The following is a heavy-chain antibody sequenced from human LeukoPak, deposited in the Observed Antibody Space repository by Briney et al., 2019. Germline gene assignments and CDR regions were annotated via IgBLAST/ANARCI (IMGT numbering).Heavy chain of an antibody. D-gene: IGHD1-26*01. CDR2: TTSSSSYI. CDR3: ARDLHSGSYEDAFDI. Sequence: GGSLRLSCAASGFTFSSYTMNWVRQAPGKGLEWVSSTTSSSSYIYYADSVKGRFTISRDNAENSLYLQMNSLRAEDTAVYYCARDLHSGSYEDAFDIWGQGTMVTVSS. CDR1: GFTFSSYT. J-gene: IGHJ3*02. V-gene: IGHV3-21*01.